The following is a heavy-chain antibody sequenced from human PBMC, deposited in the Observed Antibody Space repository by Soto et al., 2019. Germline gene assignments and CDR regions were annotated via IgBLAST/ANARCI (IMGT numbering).Heavy chain of an antibody. Sequence: QVQLVESGGGVVQPGRSLRLSCAASGFTFSSYGMHWVRQAPGKGLEWVAIISYDGNYKYYAESVNGRFTNPRDNSKNTMYMPMNSLRAEDTAVYYCGKVSTYYYDSTFDYWGQGTLVTVSS. D-gene: IGHD3-22*01. CDR2: ISYDGNYK. J-gene: IGHJ4*02. CDR1: GFTFSSYG. V-gene: IGHV3-30*18. CDR3: GKVSTYYYDSTFDY.